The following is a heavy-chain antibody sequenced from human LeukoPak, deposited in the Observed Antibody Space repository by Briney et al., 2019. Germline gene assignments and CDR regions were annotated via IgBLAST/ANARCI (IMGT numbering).Heavy chain of an antibody. CDR2: ISDSGAST. CDR3: AFHSMDTPMGKSRGTDY. Sequence: GGSLRLSCAASGFTFSSYAMSWVRQAPGKGLEWVSAISDSGASTYYVDSVKGRFTISRDNSKNTLYLQMNILRAEDTAVYYCAFHSMDTPMGKSRGTDYWGQGTLVTVSS. J-gene: IGHJ4*02. CDR1: GFTFSSYA. V-gene: IGHV3-23*01. D-gene: IGHD5-18*01.